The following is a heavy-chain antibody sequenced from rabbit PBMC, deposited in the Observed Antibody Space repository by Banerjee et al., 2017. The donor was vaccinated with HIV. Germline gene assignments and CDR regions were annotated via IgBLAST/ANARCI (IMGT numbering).Heavy chain of an antibody. CDR1: GFDFSSNE. Sequence: QSLEESGGDLVKPGASLTLTCKASGFDFSSNEMCWVRQAPGKGLEWIACIAAGSSGSTRYASWANGRFASSKTASTTVTLQMSSLTAADTATYFCARDLGGVAGWNFNLWGPGTLVTVS. J-gene: IGHJ4*01. V-gene: IGHV1S40*01. CDR2: IAAGSSGST. D-gene: IGHD4-2*01. CDR3: ARDLGGVAGWNFNL.